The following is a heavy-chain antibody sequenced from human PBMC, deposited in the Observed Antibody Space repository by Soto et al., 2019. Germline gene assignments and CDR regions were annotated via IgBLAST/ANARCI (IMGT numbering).Heavy chain of an antibody. Sequence: GGSLRLSCAASGFTFSSYSMNWVRQAPGKGLEWVSYISSSSSTIYYADSVKGRFTISRDNAKNSLYLQMNSLRDEDTAVYYWAGDKRGGHDFGGVFYLYTYGMDFWGKGPRVTAPS. CDR2: ISSSSSTI. D-gene: IGHD3-3*01. V-gene: IGHV3-48*02. J-gene: IGHJ6*04. CDR1: GFTFSSYS. CDR3: AGDKRGGHDFGGVFYLYTYGMDF.